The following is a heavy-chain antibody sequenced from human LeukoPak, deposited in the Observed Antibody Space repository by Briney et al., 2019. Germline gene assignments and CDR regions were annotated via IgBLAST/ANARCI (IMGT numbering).Heavy chain of an antibody. CDR3: ARGEYDSSAYWGYYFEN. D-gene: IGHD3-22*01. J-gene: IGHJ4*02. CDR1: GVSISTGSYY. Sequence: PSETLSLTCTVSGVSISTGSYYWSWIRQPAGKGLEWIGLIYSSGSTNYSPSFKSRVTISVDTSKNQFSLNLSSVTAADTAVYYCARGEYDSSAYWGYYFENWGQGTLVTVSS. V-gene: IGHV4-61*02. CDR2: IYSSGST.